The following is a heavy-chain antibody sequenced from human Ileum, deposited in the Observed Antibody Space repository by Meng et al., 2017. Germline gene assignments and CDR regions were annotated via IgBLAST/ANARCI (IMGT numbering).Heavy chain of an antibody. J-gene: IGHJ4*02. D-gene: IGHD1-1*01. CDR1: GYTFTTYG. CDR3: AREGAYNGGDY. V-gene: IGHV1-18*01. CDR2: MNTDKGNT. Sequence: QVQLVQSGAEVKKPGASVKVSCKASGYTFTTYGISWVRQAPGQGLEWMGWMNTDKGNTNYAQKFQGRVTMTRGTSTGTAYMELRSLRSDDTAVYYCAREGAYNGGDYWGQGTLVTVSS.